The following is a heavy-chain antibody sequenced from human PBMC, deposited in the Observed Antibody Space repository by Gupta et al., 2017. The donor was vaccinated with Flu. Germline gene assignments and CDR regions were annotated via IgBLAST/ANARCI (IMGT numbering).Heavy chain of an antibody. CDR3: ARGLFPDYGDLGAWYFDL. CDR1: GGSISSYY. J-gene: IGHJ2*01. V-gene: IGHV4-59*01. CDR2: IYYSGST. D-gene: IGHD4-17*01. Sequence: QVQLQESGPGLVKPSETLSLTCTVSGGSISSYYWSWIRQPPGKGLEWIGYIYYSGSTNYNPSLKSRVTISVDTSKNQFSLKLSSVTAADTAVYYCARGLFPDYGDLGAWYFDLWGRGTLVTVAS.